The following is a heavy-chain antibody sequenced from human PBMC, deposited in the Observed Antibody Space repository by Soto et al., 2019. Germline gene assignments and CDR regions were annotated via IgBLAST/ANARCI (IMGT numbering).Heavy chain of an antibody. CDR3: ARDSTDWYGFDY. CDR1: GFSLSTRGVG. D-gene: IGHD6-19*01. J-gene: IGHJ4*02. CDR2: IYWDDDK. V-gene: IGHV2-5*02. Sequence: QITLKESGPPLVKPTQTLTLTCTFSGFSLSTRGVGVGWIRQPPGKALEWLALIYWDDDKRYSPSLKSRLTITKDTSKKQVVLTLTNVAPVDTGTYYCARDSTDWYGFDYWGQGALVTVSS.